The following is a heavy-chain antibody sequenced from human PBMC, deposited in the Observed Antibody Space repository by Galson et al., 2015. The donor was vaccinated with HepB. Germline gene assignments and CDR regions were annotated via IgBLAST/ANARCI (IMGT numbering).Heavy chain of an antibody. J-gene: IGHJ5*02. CDR1: GYSFTSYW. CDR3: ARHPNDYYGSGSYYNRGFDP. D-gene: IGHD3-10*01. CDR2: IYPGDSDT. Sequence: QSGAEVKKPGESLKISCKGSGYSFTSYWIGWVRQMPGKGLEWMGIIYPGDSDTRYSPSLQGQVTISADKSISTAYLQWSSLKASDTAMYYCARHPNDYYGSGSYYNRGFDPWGQGTLVTVSS. V-gene: IGHV5-51*01.